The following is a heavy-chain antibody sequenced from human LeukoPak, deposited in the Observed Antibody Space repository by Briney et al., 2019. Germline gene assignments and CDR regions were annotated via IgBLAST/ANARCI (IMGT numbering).Heavy chain of an antibody. J-gene: IGHJ4*02. D-gene: IGHD6-13*01. CDR1: GFTLSIYW. CDR2: IKEDGSEK. CDR3: ARPRSSSWYDFDY. Sequence: GGSLRLSCAASGFTLSIYWMSWVRQAPGKGLEWVANIKEDGSEKYYVDSVMGRFTISRDNAKNSLYLQMNSLGAEDTAVYYCARPRSSSWYDFDYWGQGTLVTVSS. V-gene: IGHV3-7*01.